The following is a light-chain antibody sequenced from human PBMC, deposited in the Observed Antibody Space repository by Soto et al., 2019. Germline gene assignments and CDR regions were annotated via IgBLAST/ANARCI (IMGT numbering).Light chain of an antibody. J-gene: IGLJ3*02. CDR3: AAWDGSLNGWV. Sequence: QSVLTQPPSASGTPGQRVTISCSGSSSNVGSDIVNWYQQLPGTAPKLLIYSNNQRPSGVPDRFSGSKSGTSVSLAISGLQSDDEADYYCAAWDGSLNGWVFGGGTKLTVL. V-gene: IGLV1-44*01. CDR2: SNN. CDR1: SSNVGSDI.